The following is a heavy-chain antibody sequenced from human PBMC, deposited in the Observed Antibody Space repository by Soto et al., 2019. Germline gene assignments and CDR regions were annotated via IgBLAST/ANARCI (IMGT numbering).Heavy chain of an antibody. CDR1: GFTFSSYA. V-gene: IGHV3-30-3*01. CDR3: AKGLRYYYGSGSYQFDY. Sequence: PGGSLRLSCAASGFTFSSYAMHWVRQAPGKGLEWVAVISYDGSNKYYADSVKGRFTISRDNSKNTLYLQMNSLRAEDTAVYYCAKGLRYYYGSGSYQFDYWGQGTLVTVSS. CDR2: ISYDGSNK. D-gene: IGHD3-10*01. J-gene: IGHJ4*02.